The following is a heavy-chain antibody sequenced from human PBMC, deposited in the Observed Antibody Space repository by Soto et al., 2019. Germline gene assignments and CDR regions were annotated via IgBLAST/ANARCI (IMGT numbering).Heavy chain of an antibody. V-gene: IGHV1-8*01. CDR1: GYTFTSYD. CDR2: MTPNSGNT. D-gene: IGHD3-10*01. CDR3: ARHYYGSGTFDY. Sequence: QVQLVQSGAEVKKPGASVKVSCKASGYTFTSYDINWVRQATGQGLEWVGWMTPNSGNTGFAQKFQGRVTMTRDTSISTAYMELSSLRSEDTAIYYCARHYYGSGTFDYWGQGTLVTVSS. J-gene: IGHJ4*02.